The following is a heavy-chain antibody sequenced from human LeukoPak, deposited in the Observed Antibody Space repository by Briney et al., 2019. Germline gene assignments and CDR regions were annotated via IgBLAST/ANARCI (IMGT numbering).Heavy chain of an antibody. CDR1: GGPISSSSYY. D-gene: IGHD3-22*01. J-gene: IGHJ3*02. V-gene: IGHV4-39*07. CDR3: ARDGYYDSSGSYAFDI. CDR2: IYYSGST. Sequence: SETLSLTCTVSGGPISSSSYYWGWIRQPPGKGLEWIGSIYYSGSTYYNPSLKSRVTISVDTSKNHFSLKLSSVTAADTAVYYCARDGYYDSSGSYAFDIWGQGTMVTVSS.